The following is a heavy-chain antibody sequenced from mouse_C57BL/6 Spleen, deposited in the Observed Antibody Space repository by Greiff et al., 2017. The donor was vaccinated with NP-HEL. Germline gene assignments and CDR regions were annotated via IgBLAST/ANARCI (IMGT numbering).Heavy chain of an antibody. CDR1: GYTFTSYW. D-gene: IGHD3-2*02. CDR3: ATTAAQADFDY. Sequence: QVQLQQSGAELAKPGASVKLSCKASGYTFTSYWMHWVKRRPGQGLEWIGYINPSSGYTKYNQKFKDKATLTADKSSSTAYMQLSSLTYEDSAVYYCATTAAQADFDYWGQGTTLTVSS. J-gene: IGHJ2*01. V-gene: IGHV1-7*01. CDR2: INPSSGYT.